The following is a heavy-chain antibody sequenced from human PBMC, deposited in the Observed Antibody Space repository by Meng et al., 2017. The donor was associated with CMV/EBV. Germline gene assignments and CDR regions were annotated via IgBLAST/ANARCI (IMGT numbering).Heavy chain of an antibody. CDR2: MNPNSGNT. CDR1: GYTFTSYD. V-gene: IGHV1-8*03. D-gene: IGHD6-19*01. CDR3: ARRGYSSRNWFDP. J-gene: IGHJ5*02. Sequence: SVNVSCKASGYTFTSYDINWVRQATGQGLEWMGWMNPNSGNTGYAQKFQGRVTIPRNTSISTAYMELSSLRSEDTAVYYCARRGYSSRNWFDPWGQGTLVTVSS.